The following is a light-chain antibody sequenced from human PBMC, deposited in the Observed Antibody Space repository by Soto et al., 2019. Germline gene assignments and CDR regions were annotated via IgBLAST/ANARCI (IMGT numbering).Light chain of an antibody. J-gene: IGKJ2*01. CDR2: DAS. CDR1: KRVSSSF. Sequence: DILLTQSPDTLYLSPGDRATLSCRASKRVSSSFLAWYQQKPGQAPRLLTFDASSRATGIPDRFSGSGSGTDFTLTISRLEPEDFAVYYCQQYDSSPLYTFGQGTKLEIK. V-gene: IGKV3-20*01. CDR3: QQYDSSPLYT.